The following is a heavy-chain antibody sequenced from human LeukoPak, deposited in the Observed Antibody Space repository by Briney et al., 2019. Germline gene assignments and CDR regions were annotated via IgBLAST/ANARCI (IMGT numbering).Heavy chain of an antibody. CDR2: IYTSGST. V-gene: IGHV4-61*02. CDR3: ARDRTDCSSTSCYRIFDY. CDR1: GGSISSGGYY. Sequence: PSETLSLTCTVSGGSISSGGYYWSWIRQPAGKGLEWIGRIYTSGSTNYNPSLKSRVTMSVDTSKNQFSLKLSSVTAADTAVYYCARDRTDCSSTSCYRIFDYWGQGTLVTVSS. J-gene: IGHJ4*02. D-gene: IGHD2-2*02.